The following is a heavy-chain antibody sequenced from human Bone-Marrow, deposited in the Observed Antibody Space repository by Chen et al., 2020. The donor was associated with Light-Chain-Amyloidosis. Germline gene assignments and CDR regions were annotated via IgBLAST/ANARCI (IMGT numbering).Heavy chain of an antibody. Sequence: EVQLVESGGGLVKPGGSLRLSCAASGFTFFNAWMNWVRQAPGKGLEWVGRIKSKIDGGTRDYAAPVKGRFTISRDDSKNTLYLQMNSLKTEDTAVYYCTTDSIAVAVYGMDVWGQGTTVTVSS. D-gene: IGHD6-19*01. CDR1: GFTFFNAW. J-gene: IGHJ6*02. CDR3: TTDSIAVAVYGMDV. CDR2: IKSKIDGGTR. V-gene: IGHV3-15*01.